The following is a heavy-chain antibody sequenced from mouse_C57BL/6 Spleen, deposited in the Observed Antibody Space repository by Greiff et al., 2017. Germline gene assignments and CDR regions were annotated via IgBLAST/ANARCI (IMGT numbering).Heavy chain of an antibody. D-gene: IGHD3-2*02. CDR2: IYPGDGDT. Sequence: VMLVESGAELVKPGASVKISCKASGYAFSSYWMNWVKQRPGKGLEWIGQIYPGDGDTNYNGKFKGKATLTADKSSSTAYMQLSSLTSEDSAVYFCAAHSSGYPSFDYWGQGTTLTVSS. CDR3: AAHSSGYPSFDY. V-gene: IGHV1-80*01. CDR1: GYAFSSYW. J-gene: IGHJ2*01.